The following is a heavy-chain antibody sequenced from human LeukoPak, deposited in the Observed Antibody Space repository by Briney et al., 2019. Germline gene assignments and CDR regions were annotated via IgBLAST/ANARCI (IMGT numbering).Heavy chain of an antibody. CDR2: ISSSGSNI. CDR1: GFTFSSYS. Sequence: PGGSLRLSSAASGFTFSSYSMNWVRQAPGKGLEWVSSISSSGSNIYYAASEKGRLTITRDKAKNPLYLQMHNLRAEDTAVYYCSRVRRGDYLYFFDYWGQGTLVTVSS. V-gene: IGHV3-21*01. D-gene: IGHD4-17*01. J-gene: IGHJ4*02. CDR3: SRVRRGDYLYFFDY.